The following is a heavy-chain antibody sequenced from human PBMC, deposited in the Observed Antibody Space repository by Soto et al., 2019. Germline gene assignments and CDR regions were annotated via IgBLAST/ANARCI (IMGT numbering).Heavy chain of an antibody. J-gene: IGHJ6*02. CDR2: INAGNGNT. CDR3: AREKFRRGYYGSGSPYGMDV. D-gene: IGHD3-10*01. Sequence: ASVKVSCKASGYTFTSYAMHWVRQAPGQRLEWMGWINAGNGNTKYAQKLQGRVTMTTDTSTSTAYMELRSLRSDDTAVYYCAREKFRRGYYGSGSPYGMDVWGQGTTVTVSS. V-gene: IGHV1-3*01. CDR1: GYTFTSYA.